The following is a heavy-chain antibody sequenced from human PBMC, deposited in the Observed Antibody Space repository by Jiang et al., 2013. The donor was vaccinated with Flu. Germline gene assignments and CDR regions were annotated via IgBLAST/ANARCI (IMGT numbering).Heavy chain of an antibody. V-gene: IGHV3-21*01. CDR2: ISSSSSYI. Sequence: EVQLLESGGGLVKPGGSLGLSCAASGFTFSSYSMNWVRQAPGKGLEWVSSISSSSSYIYYADSVKGRFTISRDNAKNSLYLQMNSLRAEDTAVYYCARDLPSGYDHREAVYYYYGMDV. CDR3: ARDLPSGYDHREAVYYYYGMDV. J-gene: IGHJ6*01. D-gene: IGHD5-12*01. CDR1: GFTFSSYS.